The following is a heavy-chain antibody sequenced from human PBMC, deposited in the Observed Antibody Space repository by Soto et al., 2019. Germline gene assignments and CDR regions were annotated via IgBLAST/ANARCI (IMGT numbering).Heavy chain of an antibody. J-gene: IGHJ4*02. V-gene: IGHV3-53*04. Sequence: EVQLVESGGGLVQPGGSLRLSCAASGFTVSSNYMSWVRQAPGKGLEWVSVIYSGGSTYYADSVKSRFTISRHNSKNTLSLQMNSLRAEDTAVYYFARHYGDYRGNFDYWGQGTLMTVSS. D-gene: IGHD4-17*01. CDR2: IYSGGST. CDR3: ARHYGDYRGNFDY. CDR1: GFTVSSNY.